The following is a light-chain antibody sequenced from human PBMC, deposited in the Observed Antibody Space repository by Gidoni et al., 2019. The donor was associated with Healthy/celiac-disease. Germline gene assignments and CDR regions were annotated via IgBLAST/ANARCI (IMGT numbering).Light chain of an antibody. V-gene: IGLV2-14*01. Sequence: QSALTQPASVSGSPGQSITISCTGTSSDVGVYNYVPWYQQHPGNAPKLMIYDVSNRPSGVSNRFSGSKSGNTASLTFSGLQAEDEADYYCSSYTSSSTLEFGGGTKLTVL. CDR1: SSDVGVYNY. J-gene: IGLJ2*01. CDR3: SSYTSSSTLE. CDR2: DVS.